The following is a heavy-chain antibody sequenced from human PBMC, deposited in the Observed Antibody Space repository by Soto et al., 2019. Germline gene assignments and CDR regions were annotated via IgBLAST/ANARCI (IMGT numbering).Heavy chain of an antibody. J-gene: IGHJ4*02. V-gene: IGHV5-10-1*01. Sequence: PGESLKISCRGSGYTFTSHWITWVRQMPGKGLEWMGKIDPSDSYTNYSPSFQGHVTISADKSIGTAYLQWSSLEASDTAMYYCARHPGVASASDYWGQGTLVTVSS. CDR3: ARHPGVASASDY. D-gene: IGHD2-8*01. CDR2: IDPSDSYT. CDR1: GYTFTSHW.